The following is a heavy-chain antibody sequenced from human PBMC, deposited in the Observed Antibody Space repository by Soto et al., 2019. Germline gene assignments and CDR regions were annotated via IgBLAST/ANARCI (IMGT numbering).Heavy chain of an antibody. CDR3: ATGLDTTVAHSNN. CDR1: GGTFSSFA. CDR2: IIPLFGTT. J-gene: IGHJ4*02. D-gene: IGHD1-1*01. V-gene: IGHV1-69*01. Sequence: QVQLVQSGAEVKKPGSSVKVSCKASGGTFSSFAISWVRQAPGQGLEWMGDIIPLFGTTNYAQTFQGRVTITADQSTTTAPMDLPRPRSNDTAVYYCATGLDTTVAHSNNWGQGTLVTVPS.